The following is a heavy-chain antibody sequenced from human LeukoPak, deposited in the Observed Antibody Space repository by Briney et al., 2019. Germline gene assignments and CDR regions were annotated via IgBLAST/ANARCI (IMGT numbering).Heavy chain of an antibody. D-gene: IGHD6-13*01. J-gene: IGHJ4*02. CDR1: GGSISSYY. CDR3: ARGTSSWYSDY. V-gene: IGHV4-59*01. Sequence: PSETLSLTCTVSGGSISSYYWSWIRQPPGKELEWIGYIYYSGSTNYNPSLKSRVTISVDTSKNQFSLKLSSVTAADTAVYYCARGTSSWYSDYWGQGTLVTVSS. CDR2: IYYSGST.